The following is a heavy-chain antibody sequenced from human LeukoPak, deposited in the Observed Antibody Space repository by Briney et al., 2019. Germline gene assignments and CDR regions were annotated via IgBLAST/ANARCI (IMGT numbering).Heavy chain of an antibody. CDR3: ARDLGATYPFDI. J-gene: IGHJ3*02. Sequence: NPSQTLSLTCTVSGGSISSGDYYWSWIRQPPGKGLEWIGYIYYSGSTYYNPSLKSRVTISVDTSKNQFSLKLSSVTAADTAVYYCARDLGATYPFDIWGQGTMVTVSS. CDR2: IYYSGST. CDR1: GGSISSGDYY. V-gene: IGHV4-30-4*08. D-gene: IGHD1-26*01.